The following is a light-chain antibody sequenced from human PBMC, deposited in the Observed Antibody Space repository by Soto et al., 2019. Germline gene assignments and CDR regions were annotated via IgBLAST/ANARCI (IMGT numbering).Light chain of an antibody. J-gene: IGLJ1*01. V-gene: IGLV2-18*02. Sequence: QSVLTQPPSVSGSPGQSVTISCPGTSSDVGSYNRVSWYQQPPGTAPKLMIYEVSNRPSGVPDRFSGSKSGNTASLTISGLQAEDEADYYCSSYTSSSLYVFGTGTKVTV. CDR1: SSDVGSYNR. CDR2: EVS. CDR3: SSYTSSSLYV.